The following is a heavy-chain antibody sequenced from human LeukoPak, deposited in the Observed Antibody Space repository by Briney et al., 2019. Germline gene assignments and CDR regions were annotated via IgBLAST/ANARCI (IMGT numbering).Heavy chain of an antibody. Sequence: SQTLSLTCTVSGGSISSGSYYWSWIRQPAGKGLVWIGRIYTSGSTNYNPSLKSRVTISVDTSKNQFSLKLSSVTAADTAVYYCARSLATCSGGSCYPYYFDYWGQGTLVTVSS. D-gene: IGHD2-15*01. V-gene: IGHV4-61*02. J-gene: IGHJ4*02. CDR3: ARSLATCSGGSCYPYYFDY. CDR1: GGSISSGSYY. CDR2: IYTSGST.